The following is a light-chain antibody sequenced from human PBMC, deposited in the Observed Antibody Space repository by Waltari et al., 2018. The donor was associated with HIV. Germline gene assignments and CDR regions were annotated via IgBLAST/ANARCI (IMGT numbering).Light chain of an antibody. CDR3: AAWDDSLGGRGL. V-gene: IGLV1-47*01. J-gene: IGLJ3*02. CDR1: SSNIGSNY. CDR2: RNN. Sequence: QSVLTQPPSATGTPGQRVTISCSGSSSNIGSNYVHWYQQLPGTTPKLLIYRNNQRPSGVPDRSAASKPGTSASLAIRGLRSEDEGDYYCAAWDDSLGGRGLFGGGTRLTVL.